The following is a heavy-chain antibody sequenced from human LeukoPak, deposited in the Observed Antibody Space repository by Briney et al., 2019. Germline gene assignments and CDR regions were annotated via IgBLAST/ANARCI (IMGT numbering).Heavy chain of an antibody. J-gene: IGHJ4*02. Sequence: PGGSLRLSCAASGFTFSSYGMHWVRQAPGKGLEWVAFIRYDGSNKYYADSVKGRFTISRDNSKNTLYLQMNSLRAEDTALYYCAKDMGGYYYDSSGYDAPFDYWGQGTLVTVSS. V-gene: IGHV3-30*02. CDR2: IRYDGSNK. D-gene: IGHD3-22*01. CDR1: GFTFSSYG. CDR3: AKDMGGYYYDSSGYDAPFDY.